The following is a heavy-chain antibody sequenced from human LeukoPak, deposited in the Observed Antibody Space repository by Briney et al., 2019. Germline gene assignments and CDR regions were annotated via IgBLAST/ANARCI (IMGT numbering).Heavy chain of an antibody. J-gene: IGHJ6*02. CDR3: ARQSVAVNYYYGMDV. CDR2: IYPGDSDT. D-gene: IGHD6-19*01. CDR1: GYSFTTYW. V-gene: IGHV5-51*01. Sequence: PGESLKISCKGSGYSFTTYWIGWVRQMPGKGLEWVGIIYPGDSDTRYSPSFQGQVTISADKSISTAYLQWSSLKASDTAMYYCARQSVAVNYYYGMDVWGQGTTVTVSS.